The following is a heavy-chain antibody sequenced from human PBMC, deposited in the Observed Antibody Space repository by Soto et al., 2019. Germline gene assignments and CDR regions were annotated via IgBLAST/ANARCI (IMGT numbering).Heavy chain of an antibody. D-gene: IGHD5-18*01. CDR1: GFTFSSYG. V-gene: IGHV3-33*01. J-gene: IGHJ6*02. Sequence: QVPLVESGGGVVQPGRSLRLSCAASGFTFSSYGMHWVRQAPGKGLEWVAVIWYDGSNKYYADSVKGRFTISRDNSKNTLYLQMNSLRAEDTAVYYCARDRLGRGIQLWYAYYYYYGMDVWGQGTTVTVSS. CDR2: IWYDGSNK. CDR3: ARDRLGRGIQLWYAYYYYYGMDV.